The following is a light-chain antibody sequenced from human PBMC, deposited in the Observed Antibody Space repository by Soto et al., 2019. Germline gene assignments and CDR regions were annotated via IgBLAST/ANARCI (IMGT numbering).Light chain of an antibody. J-gene: IGLJ1*01. CDR3: CSYAGSYIYV. CDR2: DVS. Sequence: QSALTQPRSVSGSPGQSVTISCTGTSSDVGGYNYVSWYQQHPGKVPKLMLYDVSKRPSGVPDRFSGSKSGSAASLTISGLRAEDEADYYCCSYAGSYIYVFGSGTKVTVL. V-gene: IGLV2-11*01. CDR1: SSDVGGYNY.